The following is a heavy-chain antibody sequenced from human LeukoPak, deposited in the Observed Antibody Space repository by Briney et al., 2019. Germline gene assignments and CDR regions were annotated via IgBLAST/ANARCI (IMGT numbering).Heavy chain of an antibody. CDR2: ISDDGRNK. Sequence: WRSLRLSCAASGFTFSSYGMHWVRQAPGKGLEWVGVISDDGRNKNYADSVKGRFTISRDNSKGTLYLQMNSLRDEDTAVYYCAKRPSDYGDYVTYFDYWGQGTLVTVSS. D-gene: IGHD4-17*01. V-gene: IGHV3-30*18. CDR3: AKRPSDYGDYVTYFDY. CDR1: GFTFSSYG. J-gene: IGHJ4*02.